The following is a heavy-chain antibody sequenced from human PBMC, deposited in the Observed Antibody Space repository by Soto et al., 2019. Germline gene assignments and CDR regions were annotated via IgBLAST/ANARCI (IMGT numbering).Heavy chain of an antibody. Sequence: GGSLRLSCAASGFTFSNAWMNWVRQAPGKGLEWVGRIKSKTDGGTTDYAAPVKGRFTISRDDSKNTLYLQMNSLKTEDTAVYYCTTEGSYSWGWREKDDYYYGMDVWGQGTTVTVSS. V-gene: IGHV3-15*07. CDR2: IKSKTDGGTT. CDR1: GFTFSNAW. CDR3: TTEGSYSWGWREKDDYYYGMDV. D-gene: IGHD1-26*01. J-gene: IGHJ6*02.